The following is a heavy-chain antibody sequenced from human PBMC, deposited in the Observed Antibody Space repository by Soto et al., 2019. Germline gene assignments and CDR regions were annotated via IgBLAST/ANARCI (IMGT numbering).Heavy chain of an antibody. V-gene: IGHV4-39*01. CDR3: ARRYGWLYFDY. D-gene: IGHD3-10*01. J-gene: IGHJ4*02. CDR2: IFYSGST. CDR1: GDSISSSNYL. Sequence: QLQLQESGPGLVKPWETLSLTCTVSGDSISSSNYLWGWIRQPPGKGLEWIGAIFYSGSTYYNPLHNCGVTISVATSDSLVALKFASVTDADTALYYCARRYGWLYFDYWGQGSLVTVSS.